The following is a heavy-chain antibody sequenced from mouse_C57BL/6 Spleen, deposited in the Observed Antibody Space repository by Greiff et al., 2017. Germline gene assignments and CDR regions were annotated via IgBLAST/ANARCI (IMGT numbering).Heavy chain of an antibody. J-gene: IGHJ3*01. Sequence: EVKLVESGGGLVQPGGSLKLSCAASGFTFSDYGMAWVRQAPRKGPAWVAFISNLAYSIYYADTVTGRFTISRENAKNTLYLEMGSLRSEDTAMYYCARQGALGGFAYWGQGTLVTVSA. CDR1: GFTFSDYG. CDR2: ISNLAYSI. D-gene: IGHD3-3*01. CDR3: ARQGALGGFAY. V-gene: IGHV5-15*01.